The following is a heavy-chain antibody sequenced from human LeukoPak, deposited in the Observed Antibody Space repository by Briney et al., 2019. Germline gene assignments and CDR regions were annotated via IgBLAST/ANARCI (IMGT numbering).Heavy chain of an antibody. Sequence: SETLPLTCAVSGGSISSGGYSWSWIRQPPGKGLEWIGYIYHSGSTYYNPSLKSRVTISVDRSKNQFSLKLSSVTAADTAVYYCARDSHDAFDIWGQGTMVTVSS. V-gene: IGHV4-30-2*01. CDR1: GGSISSGGYS. CDR2: IYHSGST. CDR3: ARDSHDAFDI. J-gene: IGHJ3*02.